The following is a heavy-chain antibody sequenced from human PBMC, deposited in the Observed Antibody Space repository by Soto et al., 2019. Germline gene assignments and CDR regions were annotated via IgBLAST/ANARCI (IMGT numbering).Heavy chain of an antibody. CDR2: ISGSGGST. J-gene: IGHJ4*02. CDR1: GFTFSSDA. CDR3: AKDHRRYYYDSSGYLPYYY. V-gene: IGHV3-23*01. D-gene: IGHD3-22*01. Sequence: CLRLSCGASGFTFSSDAMSWVRQAPGKGLEWVSAISGSGGSTYYADSVKGRFTISRDNSKNTLYLQMNSMRAEDTAVYYCAKDHRRYYYDSSGYLPYYYWGQSTLVTVSS.